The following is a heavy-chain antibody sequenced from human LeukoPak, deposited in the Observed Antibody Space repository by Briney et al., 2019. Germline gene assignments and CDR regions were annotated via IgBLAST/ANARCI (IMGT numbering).Heavy chain of an antibody. D-gene: IGHD3-9*01. CDR3: ARLGLRYFDWLLPAGIDY. CDR2: IYPGDSDT. CDR1: GYSFTSYW. J-gene: IGHJ4*02. V-gene: IGHV5-51*01. Sequence: GESLKISCEGSGYSFTSYWIGWVRQMPGKGLEWMGIIYPGDSDTRYSPSFQGQVTISADKSISTAHLQWSSLKASDTAMYYCARLGLRYFDWLLPAGIDYWGQGTLVTVSS.